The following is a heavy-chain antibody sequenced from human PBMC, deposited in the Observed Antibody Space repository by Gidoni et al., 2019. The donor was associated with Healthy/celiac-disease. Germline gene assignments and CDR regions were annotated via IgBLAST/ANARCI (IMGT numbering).Heavy chain of an antibody. CDR2: IYHSGST. D-gene: IGHD3-22*01. CDR3: ARSPTDYYDSSGYLDY. Sequence: QVQLQESGPGLVKPSETLSLPCAVSGYSISSGYYWGWIRQPPGKGLEWIGSIYHSGSTYYNPSLKSRVTISVDTSKNQFSLKLSSVTAADTAVYYCARSPTDYYDSSGYLDYWGQGTLVTVSS. V-gene: IGHV4-38-2*01. CDR1: GYSISSGYY. J-gene: IGHJ4*02.